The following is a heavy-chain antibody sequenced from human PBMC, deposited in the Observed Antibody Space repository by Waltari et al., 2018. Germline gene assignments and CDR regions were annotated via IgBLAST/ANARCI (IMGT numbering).Heavy chain of an antibody. CDR1: GGSIRSSTYY. D-gene: IGHD2-15*01. J-gene: IGHJ4*02. Sequence: QLQLQESAPGLVKPSETLSLTCTVSGGSIRSSTYYWGWIRQAPGKGLEWIGSIYESGSIYYNPSLNSRVSLSVDKAKNQFSLQLSSVTAADTAVYYCARHGRVVDVVVVVAATLIDYWGQGTLVTVSS. V-gene: IGHV4-39*01. CDR2: IYESGSI. CDR3: ARHGRVVDVVVVVAATLIDY.